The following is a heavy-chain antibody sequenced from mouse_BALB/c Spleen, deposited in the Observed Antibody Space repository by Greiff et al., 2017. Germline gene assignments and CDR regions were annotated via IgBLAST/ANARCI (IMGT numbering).Heavy chain of an antibody. CDR2: ISDGGSYT. J-gene: IGHJ3*01. V-gene: IGHV5-4*02. Sequence: EVQRVESGGGLVKPGGSLKLSCAASGFTFSDYYMYWVRQTPEKRLEWVATISDGGSYTYYQDSVKGRFTISRDKAKNNLYLQMSSLKSEDTAVYYCARAYGSSYSPWFDYWGEGTLVTVSA. D-gene: IGHD1-1*01. CDR3: ARAYGSSYSPWFDY. CDR1: GFTFSDYY.